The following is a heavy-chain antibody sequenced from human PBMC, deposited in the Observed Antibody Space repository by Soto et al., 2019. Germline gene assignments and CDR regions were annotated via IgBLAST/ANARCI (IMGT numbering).Heavy chain of an antibody. V-gene: IGHV4-39*01. CDR2: IYYSGST. CDR1: GGSISSSSYY. J-gene: IGHJ4*02. D-gene: IGHD6-19*01. CDR3: ASLYSSGWYVFDY. Sequence: QLQLQESGPGLVKPSETLSLTCTVSGGSISSSSYYWGWIRQPPGKGLEWIGSIYYSGSTYYNPSLKSRVTISVDTSKIQFSLKLSSVTAADTAVYYCASLYSSGWYVFDYWGQGTLVTVSS.